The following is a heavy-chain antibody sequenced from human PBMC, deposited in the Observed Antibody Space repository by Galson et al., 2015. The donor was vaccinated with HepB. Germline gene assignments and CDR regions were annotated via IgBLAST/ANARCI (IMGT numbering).Heavy chain of an antibody. D-gene: IGHD4-17*01. J-gene: IGHJ5*01. CDR2: VISMFTTP. Sequence: SVKVSCKASGGKFSNYAFSWVRQAPGQGLEWMGGVISMFTTPNYAQKFQDRLTINADESTNTAHMELRFLRKDDTAVYYCARSGTVTSNWFDSWGQGTLVTVSS. CDR1: GGKFSNYA. V-gene: IGHV1-69*13. CDR3: ARSGTVTSNWFDS.